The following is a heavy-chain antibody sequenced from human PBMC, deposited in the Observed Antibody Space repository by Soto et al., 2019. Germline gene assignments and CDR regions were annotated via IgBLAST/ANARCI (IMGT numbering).Heavy chain of an antibody. CDR2: ISWNSGSI. CDR1: GFTFDDYA. CDR3: AKSSRGSSRTPIDY. Sequence: EVQLVESGGGLVQPGRSLRLSCAASGFTFDDYAMHWVRQAPGKGLEWVSGISWNSGSIGYADSVKGRFTISRDNAKNYLYLQMNSLRAEDTALYYCAKSSRGSSRTPIDYWGQGTLVTVSS. V-gene: IGHV3-9*01. D-gene: IGHD6-13*01. J-gene: IGHJ4*02.